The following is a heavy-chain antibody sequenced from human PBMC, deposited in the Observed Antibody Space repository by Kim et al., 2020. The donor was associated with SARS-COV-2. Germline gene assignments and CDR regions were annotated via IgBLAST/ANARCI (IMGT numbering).Heavy chain of an antibody. CDR1: VGTFSSYA. CDR3: AGGQQQLVFAFDI. CDR2: IIPIFGTA. Sequence: SVKVSCKASVGTFSSYAISWGRQAPGQGLEWMGVIIPIFGTANYAQKFQGRVTITADESTSTAYMELSSLRSEDTAVYYCAGGQQQLVFAFDIWGQGTMVTVSS. J-gene: IGHJ3*02. V-gene: IGHV1-69*13. D-gene: IGHD6-13*01.